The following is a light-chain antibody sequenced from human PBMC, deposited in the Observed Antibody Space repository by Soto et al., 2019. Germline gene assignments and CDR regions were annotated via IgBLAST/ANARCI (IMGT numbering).Light chain of an antibody. J-gene: IGLJ1*01. CDR2: GNI. V-gene: IGLV1-40*01. CDR1: SSNIGAGYD. Sequence: QSVLTQPPSVSGAPGQRVTISCTGSSSNIGAGYDVHWYQQRPGTAPKLLIFGNINRPSGVPDRFSGSKSGTSASLTITGLQAEDESDYYCQSYDSTLSDRYVFGTGTKLTVL. CDR3: QSYDSTLSDRYV.